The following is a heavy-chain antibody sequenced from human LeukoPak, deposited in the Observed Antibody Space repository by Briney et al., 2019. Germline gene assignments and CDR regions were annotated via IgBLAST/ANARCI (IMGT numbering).Heavy chain of an antibody. V-gene: IGHV4-4*07. CDR3: ARDAYDYYGSGSYYNWFFDY. Sequence: PSETLSLTCTVSGGSISSYYWSWIRQPAGKGLEWIGRIYTSGSTNHNPSLKSRVTMSVDTSKNQFSLKLSSVTAADTAVYYCARDAYDYYGSGSYYNWFFDYWGQGTLVTVSS. J-gene: IGHJ4*02. D-gene: IGHD3-10*01. CDR2: IYTSGST. CDR1: GGSISSYY.